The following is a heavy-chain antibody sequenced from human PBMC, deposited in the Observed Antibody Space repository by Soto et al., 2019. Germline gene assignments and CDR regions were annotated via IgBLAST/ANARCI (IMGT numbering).Heavy chain of an antibody. J-gene: IGHJ6*02. CDR1: GFTFTSYW. CDR2: INSDGSTT. Sequence: EVQLVESGGGLVQPGGSLSLSCAASGFTFTSYWMNWVRQAPGKGLVWVSSINSDGSTTGYVDSVKGRFTISRDNAKNTLDLQMNSLRAEDTAVYYCARRDQIAYYYGMDVWCLGTRVSVPS. V-gene: IGHV3-74*01. CDR3: ARRDQIAYYYGMDV. D-gene: IGHD2-21*01.